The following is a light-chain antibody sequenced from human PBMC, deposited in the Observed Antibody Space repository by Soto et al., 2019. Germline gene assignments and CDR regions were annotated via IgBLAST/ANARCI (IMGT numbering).Light chain of an antibody. J-gene: IGKJ2*01. CDR3: QHYNSWPYT. V-gene: IGKV3-15*01. CDR1: QSVRSN. CDR2: GAA. Sequence: EIVMTQSPATLSVSPGERATLSCRASQSVRSNLAWYQQKPGQAPRLLIYGAATRATGVPARFSASGSATDFTLTISSLQYEDFAFYYCQHYNSWPYTFGQGTKLE.